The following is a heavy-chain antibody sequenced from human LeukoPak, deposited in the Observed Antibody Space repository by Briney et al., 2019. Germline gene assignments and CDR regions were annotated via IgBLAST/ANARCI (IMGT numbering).Heavy chain of an antibody. CDR2: INQDGSKK. V-gene: IGHV3-7*01. Sequence: PGGSLRLSCVASRFIFSNYWMSWVRQAPGKGLEWVANINQDGSKKPYADSMKGRFTISRDNAKESLYLQLNSLRADDTAVYYCAKWGPHCVGDYCPALDSWGQGTLVTVSS. J-gene: IGHJ4*02. CDR3: AKWGPHCVGDYCPALDS. CDR1: RFIFSNYW. D-gene: IGHD2-21*02.